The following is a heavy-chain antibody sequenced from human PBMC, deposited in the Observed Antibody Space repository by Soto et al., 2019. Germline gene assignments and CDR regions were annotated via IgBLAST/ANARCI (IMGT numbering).Heavy chain of an antibody. D-gene: IGHD1-26*01. CDR1: GYTFTSYG. J-gene: IGHJ6*02. Sequence: ASVKVSCKASGYTFTSYGISWVRQAPGQGLEWMGWISAYNGNTNYAQKLQGRVTMTTDTSTSTAYMELRSLRSDDTAVYDCARDSSPKGIYSGSYYGMDVWGQGTTVTVSS. V-gene: IGHV1-18*01. CDR2: ISAYNGNT. CDR3: ARDSSPKGIYSGSYYGMDV.